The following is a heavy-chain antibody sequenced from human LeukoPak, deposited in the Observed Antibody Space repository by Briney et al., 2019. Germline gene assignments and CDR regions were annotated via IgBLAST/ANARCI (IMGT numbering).Heavy chain of an antibody. J-gene: IGHJ4*02. CDR3: ARDSSGWYDY. D-gene: IGHD6-19*01. CDR2: IYYSGST. CDR1: GGSINSGGYY. V-gene: IGHV4-31*03. Sequence: PSETLSLTCTVSGGSINSGGYYWSWIRQHPGKGLEWIGYIYYSGSTYYNPSLKSRVTISVDTSKNQFSLKLSSVTAADTAVYYCARDSSGWYDYWGQGTLVTVSS.